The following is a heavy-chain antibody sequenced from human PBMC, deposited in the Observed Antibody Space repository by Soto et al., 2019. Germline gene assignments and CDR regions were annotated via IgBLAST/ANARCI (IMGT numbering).Heavy chain of an antibody. CDR2: VNHSGTT. Sequence: QVQLQQWGAGLLKPSETLSLTCAVYGGSFSGYYWTWIRQSPEKGLEWIGEVNHSGTTYYNPSLKTRVTLSVHTPKNQFPLKMSSVTAADTAVYYCARGIGYCSSINCYSSRRLRFDSWGQGTLVTVSS. CDR1: GGSFSGYY. CDR3: ARGIGYCSSINCYSSRRLRFDS. J-gene: IGHJ4*02. V-gene: IGHV4-34*01. D-gene: IGHD2-2*01.